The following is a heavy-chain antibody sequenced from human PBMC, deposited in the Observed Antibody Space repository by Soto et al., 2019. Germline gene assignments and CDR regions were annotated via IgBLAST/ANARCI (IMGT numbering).Heavy chain of an antibody. CDR3: AKDQPYCSGGSCYPSDAFDI. CDR2: ISGSGGST. CDR1: GFTFSSYA. D-gene: IGHD2-15*01. J-gene: IGHJ3*02. V-gene: IGHV3-23*01. Sequence: GGSLRLSCAASGFTFSSYAMSWVRQAPGKGLEWVSAISGSGGSTYYADSVKGRFTISRDNSKNTLYLQMNSLRAEDTAVYYCAKDQPYCSGGSCYPSDAFDIGGQGTMVTVS.